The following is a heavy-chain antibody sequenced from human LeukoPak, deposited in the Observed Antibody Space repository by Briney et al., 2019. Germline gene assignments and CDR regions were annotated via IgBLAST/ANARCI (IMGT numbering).Heavy chain of an antibody. Sequence: SETLSLTCTVSGGSISSYYWSWIRQPPGKGLEWIGYIYYSGSTNYNPSLKSRVTISVDTSKNQFSLKLSSVTAADTAVYYCARTVRGVMGYYYYYMDVWGKGTTVTISS. CDR3: ARTVRGVMGYYYYYMDV. CDR2: IYYSGST. D-gene: IGHD3-10*01. V-gene: IGHV4-59*01. CDR1: GGSISSYY. J-gene: IGHJ6*03.